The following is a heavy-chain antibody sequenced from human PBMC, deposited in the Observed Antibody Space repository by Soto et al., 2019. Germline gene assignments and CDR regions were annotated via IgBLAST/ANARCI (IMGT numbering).Heavy chain of an antibody. CDR3: ARGRYYYGSGSYYNGAFDI. D-gene: IGHD3-10*01. V-gene: IGHV1-18*01. J-gene: IGHJ3*02. CDR2: ISAYNGNT. Sequence: ASVKVSCKASGGTFSSYAISWVRQAPGQGLEWMGWISAYNGNTNYAQKLQGRVTMTTDTSTSTAYMELRSLRSDDTAVYYCARGRYYYGSGSYYNGAFDIWGQGTMVTVSS. CDR1: GGTFSSYA.